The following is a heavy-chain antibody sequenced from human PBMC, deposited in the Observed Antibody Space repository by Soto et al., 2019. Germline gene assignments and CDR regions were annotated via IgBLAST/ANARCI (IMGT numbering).Heavy chain of an antibody. V-gene: IGHV3-30*18. CDR2: ISYDGSNK. Sequence: GGSLRLSCAASGFTFSSYGMHWVRQAPGKGLEWVAVISYDGSNKYYADYVKGRFTISRDNSKNTLYLQMNSLRAEDTAVYYCAKWDYYDSSGYYDYWGQGT. CDR1: GFTFSSYG. D-gene: IGHD3-22*01. J-gene: IGHJ4*02. CDR3: AKWDYYDSSGYYDY.